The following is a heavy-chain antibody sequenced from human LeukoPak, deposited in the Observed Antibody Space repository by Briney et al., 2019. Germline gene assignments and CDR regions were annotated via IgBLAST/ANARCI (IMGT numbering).Heavy chain of an antibody. V-gene: IGHV4-30-2*01. J-gene: IGHJ3*02. Sequence: SETLSLTCTVSGGSISSGGYYWSWIRQPPGKGLEWIGYIYHSGSTYYNPSLKSRVTISVDRSKNQFSLKLSSVTAADTAVYYCAREGFIVVVPAAPGADAFDIWGQGTMVTVSS. CDR3: AREGFIVVVPAAPGADAFDI. D-gene: IGHD2-2*01. CDR1: GGSISSGGYY. CDR2: IYHSGST.